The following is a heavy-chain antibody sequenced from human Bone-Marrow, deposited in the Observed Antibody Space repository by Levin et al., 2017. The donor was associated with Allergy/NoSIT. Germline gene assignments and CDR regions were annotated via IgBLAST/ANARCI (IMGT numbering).Heavy chain of an antibody. J-gene: IGHJ4*02. Sequence: GASVKVSCAASGFTFNNYGMHWVRQAPGKGLEWVAVISYDGSNKYYADSVKDRFTISRDQSKNTLYLQMNSLRAEDTAVYYCARYGSGSHYLHEYYFDYWGQGTLVTVSS. CDR1: GFTFNNYG. V-gene: IGHV3-30*03. CDR2: ISYDGSNK. D-gene: IGHD3-10*01. CDR3: ARYGSGSHYLHEYYFDY.